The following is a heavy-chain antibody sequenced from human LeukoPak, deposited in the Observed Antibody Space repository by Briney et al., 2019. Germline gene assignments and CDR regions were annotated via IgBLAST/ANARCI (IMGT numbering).Heavy chain of an antibody. D-gene: IGHD2-2*01. CDR2: IDPSGGRT. J-gene: IGHJ5*02. CDR1: GYTFTSYY. V-gene: IGHV1-46*01. CDR3: ARDGSFLKSIVVVASNWFDP. Sequence: ASVKVSFMASGYTFTSYYMHWVRPAPGQGLEWMGIIDPSGGRTTYAQKFQGRVTMTRDMSTSTVYMELSSLRSEDTAVYYCARDGSFLKSIVVVASNWFDPWGQGTLVTVSS.